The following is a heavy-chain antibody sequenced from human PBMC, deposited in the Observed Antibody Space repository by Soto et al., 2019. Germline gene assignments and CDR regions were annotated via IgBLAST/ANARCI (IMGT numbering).Heavy chain of an antibody. CDR3: ARGLLWFGELLDSANWFDP. Sequence: ASVKVSCKASGYTFTSYAMHWVRQAPGQRLEWMGWINAGNGNTKYSQKFQGRVTITRDTSASTAYMELSSLRSEDTTVYYCARGLLWFGELLDSANWFDPWGQGTLVTVSS. D-gene: IGHD3-10*01. V-gene: IGHV1-3*01. CDR2: INAGNGNT. CDR1: GYTFTSYA. J-gene: IGHJ5*02.